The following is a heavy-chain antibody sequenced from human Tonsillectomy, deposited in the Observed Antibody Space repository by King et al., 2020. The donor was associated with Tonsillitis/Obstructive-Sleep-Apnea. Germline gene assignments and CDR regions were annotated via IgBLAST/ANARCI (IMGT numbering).Heavy chain of an antibody. V-gene: IGHV5-51*01. CDR2: VYPGDSDT. Sequence: VKLVQSGAEVKKPGESLKISCKGFGYSFTDYWIGWVRQMPGKGLEWMGIVYPGDSDTRYSPSFQGQVTISADKSISTAYLQWSSLKASDTAMYYCARQALTAGPFIDYWGQGVLVTVSS. CDR1: GYSFTDYW. D-gene: IGHD2-21*02. J-gene: IGHJ4*02. CDR3: ARQALTAGPFIDY.